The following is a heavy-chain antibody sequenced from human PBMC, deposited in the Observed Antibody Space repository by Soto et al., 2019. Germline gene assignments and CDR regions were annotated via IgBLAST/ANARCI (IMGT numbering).Heavy chain of an antibody. Sequence: GGSLRLSCAASGFTFSSYAMHWVRQAPGKGLEWVTVISYDGSNKYYADSVKGRFTISRDNSKNTLYLQMNSLRAEDTAVYYCARPRGSYGFLHYWGQGTLVTVSS. CDR3: ARPRGSYGFLHY. CDR1: GFTFSSYA. CDR2: ISYDGSNK. V-gene: IGHV3-30-3*01. D-gene: IGHD1-26*01. J-gene: IGHJ4*02.